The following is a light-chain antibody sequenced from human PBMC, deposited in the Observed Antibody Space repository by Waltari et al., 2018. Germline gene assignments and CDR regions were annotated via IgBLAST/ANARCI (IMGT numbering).Light chain of an antibody. J-gene: IGKJ1*01. CDR3: QKYVNLPAT. CDR2: DAS. Sequence: SCMASQSVGRYLAWYQQKPGQAPRLLIYDASTRATGIPDRFSGSGSGTDFSLTISRLESEDFAVYYCQKYVNLPATFGQGTKVEIK. V-gene: IGKV3-20*01. CDR1: QSVGRY.